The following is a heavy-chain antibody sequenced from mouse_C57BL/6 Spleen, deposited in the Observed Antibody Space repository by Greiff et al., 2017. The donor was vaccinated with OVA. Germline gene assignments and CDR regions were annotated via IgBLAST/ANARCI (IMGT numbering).Heavy chain of an antibody. CDR1: GYTFTSYW. Sequence: QVQLQQPGAELVMPGASVKLSCKASGYTFTSYWMHWVKQRPGQGLEWIGEIDPSDSYTNYNQKFKGKSTLTVDKSSSTAYMQLSSLTSEDSAVDYCARSSSGYDAMDYWGQGTSVTVSS. J-gene: IGHJ4*01. V-gene: IGHV1-69*01. D-gene: IGHD3-2*02. CDR2: IDPSDSYT. CDR3: ARSSSGYDAMDY.